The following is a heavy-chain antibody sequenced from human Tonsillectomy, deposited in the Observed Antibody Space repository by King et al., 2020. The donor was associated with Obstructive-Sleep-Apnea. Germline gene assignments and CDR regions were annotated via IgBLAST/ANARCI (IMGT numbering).Heavy chain of an antibody. D-gene: IGHD1-26*01. CDR3: AKAEPYSDYYNGMDV. V-gene: IGHV3-23*04. CDR1: GFSFSSHA. J-gene: IGHJ6*02. CDR2: ISGSGGST. Sequence: VQLVESGGDLQQPGESLRLSCAASGFSFSSHAMSWVRQAPGKGLEWVSTISGSGGSTYYADSVKGRFTVSRDNSKKTLDLQMNSLRAEDTAVYYCAKAEPYSDYYNGMDVWGQGTTVTVSS.